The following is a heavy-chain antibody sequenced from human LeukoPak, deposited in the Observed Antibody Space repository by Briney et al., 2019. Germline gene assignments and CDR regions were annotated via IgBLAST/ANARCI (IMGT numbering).Heavy chain of an antibody. V-gene: IGHV1-8*01. Sequence: ASVKVTCKASGYTFTGYDINWVRQATGQGLEWMGWMNPNSGNTGYAQKFQGRVTMTRNTSISTAYMELSSLRSEDTAVYYCARGAHSSGWPFYYYYGMDVWGQGTTATVSS. D-gene: IGHD6-19*01. J-gene: IGHJ6*02. CDR3: ARGAHSSGWPFYYYYGMDV. CDR1: GYTFTGYD. CDR2: MNPNSGNT.